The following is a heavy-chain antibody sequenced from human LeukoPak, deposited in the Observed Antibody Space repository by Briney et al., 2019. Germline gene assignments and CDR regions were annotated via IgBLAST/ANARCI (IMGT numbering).Heavy chain of an antibody. Sequence: GGSLRLSCVASGFTFSSYAMNWVRQAPGKGLEWVSGISGGGDGTYYADSVKGRFTISRDNSKNTLYLQMNSLRAEDTAVYYCARSHSYDFWSGPPLDYWGQGTLVTVSS. V-gene: IGHV3-23*01. CDR2: ISGGGDGT. CDR3: ARSHSYDFWSGPPLDY. D-gene: IGHD3-3*01. CDR1: GFTFSSYA. J-gene: IGHJ4*02.